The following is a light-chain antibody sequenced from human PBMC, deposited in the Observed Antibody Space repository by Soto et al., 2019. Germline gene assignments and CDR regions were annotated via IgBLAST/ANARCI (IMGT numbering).Light chain of an antibody. CDR1: QSISSY. Sequence: DIQMTQSPSSLSASVGDRVTSTCRASQSISSYLNWYQQKPGKAPKLLIYAASSLQSGVPSRFSGSGSGTDFTLTISSLQPEDFATYYCQQSYSTPPEWTFGQGTKVDIK. J-gene: IGKJ1*01. V-gene: IGKV1-39*01. CDR3: QQSYSTPPEWT. CDR2: AAS.